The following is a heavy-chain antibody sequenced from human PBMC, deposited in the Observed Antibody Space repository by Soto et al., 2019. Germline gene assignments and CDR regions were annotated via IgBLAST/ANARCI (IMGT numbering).Heavy chain of an antibody. D-gene: IGHD3-3*01. CDR3: ARGYDFWSGYYLFDY. CDR1: GFTFSSYW. J-gene: IGHJ4*02. CDR2: INSDGSST. Sequence: GGSLRLSCAASGFTFSSYWMHWVRQAPGKGLVWVSRINSDGSSTSYADSVKGRFTISRDNAKNTLYLQMNSLRAEDTAVYYCARGYDFWSGYYLFDYWGQGTLVTVSS. V-gene: IGHV3-74*01.